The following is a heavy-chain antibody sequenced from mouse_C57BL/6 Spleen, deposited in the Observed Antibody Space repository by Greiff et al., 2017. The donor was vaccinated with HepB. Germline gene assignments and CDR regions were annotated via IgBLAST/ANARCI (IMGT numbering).Heavy chain of an antibody. CDR1: GFIFSSYT. V-gene: IGHV5-9*01. CDR3: ARRRDFDY. CDR2: ISGGGGNT. Sequence: EVQLVESGGGLVKPGGSLKLSCAASGFIFSSYTMSWVRQTPEKRLEWVATISGGGGNTYYPDSVKGRFTISRDNAKNTLYLQMSSLRSEDTALYYCARRRDFDYWGQGTTLTVSS. J-gene: IGHJ2*01.